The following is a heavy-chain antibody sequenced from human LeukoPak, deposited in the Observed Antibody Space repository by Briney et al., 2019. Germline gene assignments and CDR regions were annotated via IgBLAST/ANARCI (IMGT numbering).Heavy chain of an antibody. D-gene: IGHD2-2*01. CDR1: GYTFTSYG. CDR2: ISAYNGNT. J-gene: IGHJ6*03. CDR3: ARDPVPAAMREYYYYYYMDV. Sequence: ASVKVSCKASGYTFTSYGISWVRQAPGQGLEWMGWISAYNGNTNYAQKFQGRVTMTRDTSISTAYMELSRLRSDDTAVYYCARDPVPAAMREYYYYYYMDVWGKGTTVTISS. V-gene: IGHV1-18*01.